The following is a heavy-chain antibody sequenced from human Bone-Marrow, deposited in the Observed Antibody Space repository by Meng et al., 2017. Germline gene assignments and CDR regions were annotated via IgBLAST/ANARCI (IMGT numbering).Heavy chain of an antibody. CDR1: GYTFTSYG. J-gene: IGHJ6*02. Sequence: ASVKVSCKASGYTFTSYGISWVRQAPGQGLEWMGWISAYNGNTNYAQKLQGRVTMTTDTSTSTAYMELRSLRSDDTAVYYCARDRRGCVVVPAAQYYYYCGMDVWGQGTTVTVSS. D-gene: IGHD2-2*01. V-gene: IGHV1-18*01. CDR2: ISAYNGNT. CDR3: ARDRRGCVVVPAAQYYYYCGMDV.